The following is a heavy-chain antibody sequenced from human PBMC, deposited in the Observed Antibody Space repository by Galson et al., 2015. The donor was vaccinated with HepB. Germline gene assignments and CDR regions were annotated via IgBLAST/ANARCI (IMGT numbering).Heavy chain of an antibody. V-gene: IGHV1-18*01. D-gene: IGHD3-16*01. CDR1: GYTFTSYG. Sequence: SVKVSCKASGYTFTSYGISWVRQAPGQGLEWMGWISAYNGNTNYAQKLQGRVTMTTDTSTSTAYMELRSLRSDDTAVYYCARDPPSWGSPAPVDYWGQGTLVTVSS. CDR3: ARDPPSWGSPAPVDY. J-gene: IGHJ4*02. CDR2: ISAYNGNT.